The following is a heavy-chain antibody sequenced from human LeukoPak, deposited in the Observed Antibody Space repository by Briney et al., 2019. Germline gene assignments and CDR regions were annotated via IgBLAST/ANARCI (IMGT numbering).Heavy chain of an antibody. V-gene: IGHV2-5*01. D-gene: IGHD6-6*01. CDR1: GFSLSTSGVG. CDR3: AHPSPYSSSFPLDY. CDR2: IYWNDDK. Sequence: SGPTLVKPTQTLTLTCTFSGFSLSTSGVGVGWIRQPPGKALEWLALIYWNDDKRYSPSLKSRLTITKDTSKNQVVLTMTNMDPVDTATYYCAHPSPYSSSFPLDYWGQGTLVTVSS. J-gene: IGHJ4*02.